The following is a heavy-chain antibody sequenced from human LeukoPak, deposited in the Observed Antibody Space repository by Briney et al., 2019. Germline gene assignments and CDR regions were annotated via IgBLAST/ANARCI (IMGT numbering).Heavy chain of an antibody. CDR3: ARRGVVVVPAAYPARAFDI. V-gene: IGHV4-61*02. CDR2: IYTSGST. J-gene: IGHJ3*02. Sequence: SQTLSLTCTVSGGSISSGSYYWSWIRQPAGKGLEWIGRIYTSGSTNYNPSLKSRVTISVDTSKNQFSLKLSSVTAADTAVYYCARRGVVVVPAAYPARAFDIWGQGTMVTVSS. CDR1: GGSISSGSYY. D-gene: IGHD2-2*01.